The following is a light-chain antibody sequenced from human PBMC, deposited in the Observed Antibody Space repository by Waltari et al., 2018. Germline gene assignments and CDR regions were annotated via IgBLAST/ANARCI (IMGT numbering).Light chain of an antibody. CDR2: SNS. V-gene: IGLV1-40*01. CDR1: SSNIGAGHA. J-gene: IGLJ2*01. CDR3: QSYVSTHVI. Sequence: QSVLTQPASMSGAPGQRVTIPCTGSSSNIGAGHAVHWYHCRPGAAPRLLLYSNSHRPSGVPGRFSGSRSGSSASLVITGLQTEDEATYYCQSYVSTHVIFGGGTLLTVL.